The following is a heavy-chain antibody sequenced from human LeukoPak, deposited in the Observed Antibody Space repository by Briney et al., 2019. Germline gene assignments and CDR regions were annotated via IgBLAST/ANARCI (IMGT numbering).Heavy chain of an antibody. J-gene: IGHJ4*02. CDR2: IYYSGST. Sequence: PSQTLSLTCTVSGGSISSGDYYWSWIRQPPGKGLEWNGYIYYSGSTYYNPSLKSRVTISVDTSKNQFSLKLSSVTAADTAVYYCARDVREVTTFDYWGQGTLVTVSS. D-gene: IGHD4-17*01. CDR3: ARDVREVTTFDY. CDR1: GGSISSGDYY. V-gene: IGHV4-30-4*01.